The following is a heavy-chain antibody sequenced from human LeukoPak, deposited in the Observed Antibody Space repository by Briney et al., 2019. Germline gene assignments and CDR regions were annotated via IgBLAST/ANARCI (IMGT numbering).Heavy chain of an antibody. CDR3: ARDNPYYYGMDV. V-gene: IGHV3-33*08. Sequence: GRSLRLSCAASGFTFSSYAMHWVRQAPGKGLEWVAVIWYDGSNKYYADSVKGRFTISRDNSKNTLYLQMNSLRAEDTAVYYCARDNPYYYGMDVWGQGTTVTVSS. J-gene: IGHJ6*02. CDR2: IWYDGSNK. CDR1: GFTFSSYA.